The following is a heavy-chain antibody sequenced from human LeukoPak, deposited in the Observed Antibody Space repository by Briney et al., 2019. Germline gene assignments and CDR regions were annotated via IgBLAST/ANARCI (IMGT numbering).Heavy chain of an antibody. D-gene: IGHD2-2*01. V-gene: IGHV4-31*03. Sequence: SETLSLTCTVSGGSISSGGYYWSWIPQHPGKGLEWIGYIYYSGSTYYNPSLKSRVTISVDTSKNQFSLKLSSVTAADTAVYYCARSIVVVPAAHFDYWGQGTLVTVSS. J-gene: IGHJ4*02. CDR3: ARSIVVVPAAHFDY. CDR1: GGSISSGGYY. CDR2: IYYSGST.